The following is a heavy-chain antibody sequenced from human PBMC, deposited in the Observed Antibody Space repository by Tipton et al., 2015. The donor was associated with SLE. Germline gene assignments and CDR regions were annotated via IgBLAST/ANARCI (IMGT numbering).Heavy chain of an antibody. Sequence: QLVQSGAEVRKPGESLKISCKGSTNSITTYWIGWVRQMPGKGLEWVSYIGSSGSTKYYADSVKGRFSISRDNAKNSLYLQMNSLRAEDTAVYYCARGGFLEPVDYWGQGTLVTVSS. CDR2: IGSSGSTK. CDR1: TNSITTYW. J-gene: IGHJ4*02. D-gene: IGHD3-3*01. CDR3: ARGGFLEPVDY. V-gene: IGHV3-48*03.